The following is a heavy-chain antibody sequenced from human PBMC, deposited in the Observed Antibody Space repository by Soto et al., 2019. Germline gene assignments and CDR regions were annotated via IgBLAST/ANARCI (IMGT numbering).Heavy chain of an antibody. J-gene: IGHJ4*02. Sequence: GRSLRLSCAASGYTFNNSWMSWVRQAPGKGLEWVANTNADESQRYYVDSVKGRFTISRDSAKNSLDLQMNSLRAEDTAVYYCVRNKYWGQGTLVTVSS. CDR3: VRNKY. CDR1: GYTFNNSW. V-gene: IGHV3-7*01. CDR2: TNADESQR.